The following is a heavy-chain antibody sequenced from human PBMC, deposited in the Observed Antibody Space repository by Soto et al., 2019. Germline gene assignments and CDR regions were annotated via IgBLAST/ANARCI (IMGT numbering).Heavy chain of an antibody. CDR1: GDTISTGGYT. D-gene: IGHD2-15*01. CDR3: ARDEEVGCSGGSCYSR. CDR2: TYHSGNP. Sequence: SETLSLTCDVSGDTISTGGYTWAWIRQPPGKALEWIGHTYHSGNPYYNLSLKSRVTISVDTSKNQFSLKLSSVTAADTAVYYCARDEEVGCSGGSCYSRWGQGTLVTVSS. V-gene: IGHV4-30-2*01. J-gene: IGHJ4*02.